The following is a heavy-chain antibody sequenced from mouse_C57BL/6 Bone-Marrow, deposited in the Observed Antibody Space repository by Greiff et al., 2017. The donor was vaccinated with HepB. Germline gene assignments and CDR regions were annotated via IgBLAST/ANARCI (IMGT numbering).Heavy chain of an antibody. D-gene: IGHD2-2*01. Sequence: QVQLKQPGAELVKPGASVKMSCKASGYTFTSYWITWVKQRPGQGLEWIGDIYPGSGSTNYNEKLKSKATLTVDTSSSTAYMQLSSLTSEDAAIYYCAKIYYGYDVDYWGQGTTLTVAS. CDR2: IYPGSGST. V-gene: IGHV1-55*01. CDR3: AKIYYGYDVDY. CDR1: GYTFTSYW. J-gene: IGHJ2*01.